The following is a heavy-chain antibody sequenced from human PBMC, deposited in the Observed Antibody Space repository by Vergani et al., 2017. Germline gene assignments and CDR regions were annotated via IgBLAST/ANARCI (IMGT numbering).Heavy chain of an antibody. CDR3: AKPYHRYCSSTSCLYYFDY. CDR2: ISSSSSTI. V-gene: IGHV3-48*01. CDR1: GFTFSSYS. Sequence: EVQLVESGGGLVQPGGSLRLSCAASGFTFSSYSMNWVRQAPGKGLEWVSYISSSSSTIYYADSVKGRFTISRDNSKNTLYLQMNSLRAEDTAVYYCAKPYHRYCSSTSCLYYFDYWGQGTLVTVSS. D-gene: IGHD2-2*01. J-gene: IGHJ4*02.